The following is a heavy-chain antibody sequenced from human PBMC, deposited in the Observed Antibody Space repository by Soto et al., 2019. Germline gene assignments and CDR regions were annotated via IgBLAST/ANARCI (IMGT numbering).Heavy chain of an antibody. Sequence: QVQLVQSGAEVKKPGASVKVSCKASGYTFTSYGISWVRQAPGQGLEWMGWISAYNGNTNYAQKLQDRVTMTTDTSTSTAYMELRSLRSDDTAVYYCARYYDILTGYDLSYYYYGMDVWGQGTTVTVSS. CDR2: ISAYNGNT. J-gene: IGHJ6*02. CDR3: ARYYDILTGYDLSYYYYGMDV. V-gene: IGHV1-18*01. D-gene: IGHD3-9*01. CDR1: GYTFTSYG.